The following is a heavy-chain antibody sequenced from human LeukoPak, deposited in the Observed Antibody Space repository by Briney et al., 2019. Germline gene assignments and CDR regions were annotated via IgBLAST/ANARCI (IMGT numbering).Heavy chain of an antibody. D-gene: IGHD1-26*01. V-gene: IGHV4-34*01. CDR3: ARHRYSGSRVAFDI. CDR1: GGSFSGYY. J-gene: IGHJ3*02. Sequence: SETLSLTCAVYGGSFSGYYWSWIRQPPGKGLEWIGEINHSGSTNYNPSLKSRVTISVDTSKNQFSLKLSSVTAADTAVYYCARHRYSGSRVAFDIWGQGTMVTVSS. CDR2: INHSGST.